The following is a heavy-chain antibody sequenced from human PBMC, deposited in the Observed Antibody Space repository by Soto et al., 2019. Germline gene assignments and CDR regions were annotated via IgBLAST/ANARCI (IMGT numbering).Heavy chain of an antibody. V-gene: IGHV1-46*01. D-gene: IGHD3-10*01. CDR2: INPSGGST. CDR1: GYTFTNYY. CDR3: ARRGVYYGMDV. Sequence: GASVKVSCKASGYTFTNYYMHWVRQAPGQGLEWMGIINPSGGSTSYAQKFQDRVTMTRDTSTSTVYMERSRLRSEDTAVYYCARRGVYYGMDVWGQGTTVTVSS. J-gene: IGHJ6*02.